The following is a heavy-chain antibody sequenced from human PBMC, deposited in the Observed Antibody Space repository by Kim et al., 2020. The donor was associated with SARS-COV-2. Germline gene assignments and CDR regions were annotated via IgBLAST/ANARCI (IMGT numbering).Heavy chain of an antibody. CDR3: LRPNGLGVGYWLDL. D-gene: IGHD3-3*01. CDR2: ISRSVTTTR. CDR1: GIIFTDYD. J-gene: IGHJ5*02. Sequence: GGSLRLSCAVSGIIFTDYDMTWIRQAPGKGLEWIGYISRSVTTTRHYGESVKGRFSISRVKAKNSVHLEINDQRAEDPAVYYCLRPNGLGVGYWLDLWGQGTLVTVPS. V-gene: IGHV3-11*04.